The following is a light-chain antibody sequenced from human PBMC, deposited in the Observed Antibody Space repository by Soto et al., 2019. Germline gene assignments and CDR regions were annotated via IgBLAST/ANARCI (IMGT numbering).Light chain of an antibody. V-gene: IGKV1-5*03. CDR1: QSISSW. CDR3: QQYNSYPLT. Sequence: DIQMTQSPSTLSASVGDRVTITCRASQSISSWLAWYQQKPGKAPNLLIYKASSLESGVPSRFSGGGSGTEFTLTISSLQPDDFATYYCQQYNSYPLTFGGGTTVEIK. CDR2: KAS. J-gene: IGKJ4*01.